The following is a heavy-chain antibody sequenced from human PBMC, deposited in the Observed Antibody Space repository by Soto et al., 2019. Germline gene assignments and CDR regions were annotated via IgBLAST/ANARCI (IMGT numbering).Heavy chain of an antibody. Sequence: QVQLVQSGAEVKKPGSSVKVSCKASGGTFSSYTIIWVRQAPGQGLEWMGRIIPILGIANYAQKFKGRVTITADKSTSTAYMELSSLRSEDTAVYYCSMEYCSSTSCYRDYWGQGTLVTVSS. J-gene: IGHJ4*02. CDR2: IIPILGIA. CDR1: GGTFSSYT. CDR3: SMEYCSSTSCYRDY. V-gene: IGHV1-69*02. D-gene: IGHD2-2*02.